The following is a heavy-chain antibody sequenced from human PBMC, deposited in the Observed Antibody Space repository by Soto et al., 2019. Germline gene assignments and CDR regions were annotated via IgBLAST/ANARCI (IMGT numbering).Heavy chain of an antibody. V-gene: IGHV3-30*18. J-gene: IGHJ4*02. CDR1: GFTFSSYG. CDR3: AKDRMGAGVRGYFDY. Sequence: VQLVESGGGVVQPGKSLRLSCAGSGFTFSSYGMDWVRQAPGKGLEWVAVISYDGSNKYYADSVKGRFTISRDNPKNTLYLQMSSLRADDTAVYYCAKDRMGAGVRGYFDYWGQGTLVTVSS. CDR2: ISYDGSNK. D-gene: IGHD3-10*01.